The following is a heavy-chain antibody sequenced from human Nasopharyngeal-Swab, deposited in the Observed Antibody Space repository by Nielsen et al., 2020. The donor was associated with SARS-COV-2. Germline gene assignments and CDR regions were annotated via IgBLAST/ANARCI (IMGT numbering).Heavy chain of an antibody. D-gene: IGHD5-18*01. CDR3: ARGAVDTAMVTASLHAFDI. J-gene: IGHJ3*02. Sequence: SETLSLTCAVSGGSFSGYYWSWIRQPPGKGLEWIGEINHSGSTNYNPSLKSRVTISVDTSKNQFSLKLSSVTDADTAVYYCARGAVDTAMVTASLHAFDIWGQGTMVTVSS. V-gene: IGHV4-34*01. CDR2: INHSGST. CDR1: GGSFSGYY.